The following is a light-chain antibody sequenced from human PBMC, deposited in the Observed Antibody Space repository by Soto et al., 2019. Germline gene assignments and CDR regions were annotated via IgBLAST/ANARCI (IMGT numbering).Light chain of an antibody. CDR2: DNS. CDR3: GTWYTSLSALYV. V-gene: IGLV1-51*01. Sequence: QSVLTQPPSVSAAPGEKVTISCSGSNSNIGNNYVSWYQHLPGTAPKLLIFDNSERPSGIPDRFSGSQSGTSATLAITGLQTGDEADYYCGTWYTSLSALYVFGTGTKVTVL. J-gene: IGLJ1*01. CDR1: NSNIGNNY.